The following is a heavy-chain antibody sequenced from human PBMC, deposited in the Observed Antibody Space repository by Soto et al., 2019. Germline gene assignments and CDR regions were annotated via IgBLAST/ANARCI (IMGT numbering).Heavy chain of an antibody. CDR1: GFTFSNYA. CDR3: AKGARSSSGSDGYKFDY. V-gene: IGHV3-23*01. D-gene: IGHD2-21*01. CDR2: ISGGGNT. J-gene: IGHJ4*02. Sequence: EVQLLEFGGHLVQPGGSLRLSCAASGFTFSNYAMTWVRRAPGKGLEWVSSISGGGNTYYADYVKGRFTISRDNSKSTLYLQMDSLRVEDTAVYYCAKGARSSSGSDGYKFDYWGQGTLVTVSS.